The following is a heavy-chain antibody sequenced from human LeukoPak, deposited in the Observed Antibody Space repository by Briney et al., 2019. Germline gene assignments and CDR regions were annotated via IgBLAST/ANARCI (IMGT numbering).Heavy chain of an antibody. J-gene: IGHJ4*02. CDR3: ARGRRRYGDIQRHFDY. CDR1: GGSFSGYY. Sequence: PSETLSLTCAVYGGSFSGYYWSRIRQPPGKGLEWIGEINHSGSTNYNPSLKSRVTISVDTSKNQFSLKLSSVTAADTAVYYCARGRRRYGDIQRHFDYWGQGTLVTVSS. CDR2: INHSGST. V-gene: IGHV4-34*01. D-gene: IGHD4-17*01.